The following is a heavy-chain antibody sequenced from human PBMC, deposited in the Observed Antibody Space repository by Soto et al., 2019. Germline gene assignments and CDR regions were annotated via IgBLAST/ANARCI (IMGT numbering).Heavy chain of an antibody. J-gene: IGHJ6*02. CDR2: ISGSGGST. D-gene: IGHD2-2*03. V-gene: IGHV3-23*01. CDR1: VFTFSSYA. Sequence: EVQLLESGGGLVQPGGSLRLSCAASVFTFSSYAMSWVRQAQGKELEWVSAISGSGGSTYYADSVKGRFTISRDNSKNSLYLQMNSLRAEDTAVYYCAKMDIVAVPAAKGGISMDVWGQGSTVTVSS. CDR3: AKMDIVAVPAAKGGISMDV.